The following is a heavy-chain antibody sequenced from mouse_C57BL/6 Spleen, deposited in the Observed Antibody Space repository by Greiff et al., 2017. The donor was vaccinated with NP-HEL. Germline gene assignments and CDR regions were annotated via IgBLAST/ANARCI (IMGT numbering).Heavy chain of an antibody. D-gene: IGHD2-4*01. J-gene: IGHJ3*01. V-gene: IGHV7-1*01. CDR2: SRNKANDYTT. CDR3: ARDDDYDEPFAY. CDR1: GFTFSDFY. Sequence: EVMLVESGGGLVQSGRSLRLSCATSGFTFSDFYMEWVRQAPGKGLEWIAASRNKANDYTTEYSASVKGRFIVSRDTSQSILYLQMNALRAEDTAIYYCARDDDYDEPFAYWGQGTLVTVSA.